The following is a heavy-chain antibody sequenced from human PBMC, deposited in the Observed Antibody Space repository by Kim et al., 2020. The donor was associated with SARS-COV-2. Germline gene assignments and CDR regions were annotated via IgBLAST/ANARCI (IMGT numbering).Heavy chain of an antibody. Sequence: SQTLSLSCAISGDSVSSNSAGWNWIRQSPSRGLEWLGTTYYRSKWNNAYAVSVKSRISINPDTSKNQFSLQLNSVTPEDTAVYYCARYNSGLKAYDYWGQGTLVTVSS. CDR1: GDSVSSNSAG. V-gene: IGHV6-1*01. CDR2: TYYRSKWNN. CDR3: ARYNSGLKAYDY. D-gene: IGHD6-19*01. J-gene: IGHJ4*02.